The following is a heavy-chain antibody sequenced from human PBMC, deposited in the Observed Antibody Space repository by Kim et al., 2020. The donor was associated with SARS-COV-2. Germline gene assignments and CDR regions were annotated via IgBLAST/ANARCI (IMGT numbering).Heavy chain of an antibody. D-gene: IGHD6-13*01. CDR2: ISSSGSTI. V-gene: IGHV3-48*03. J-gene: IGHJ4*02. CDR1: GFTFSSYE. CDR3: ARVLSSSWYYFDY. Sequence: GGSLRLSCAASGFTFSSYEMNWVRQAPGKGLEWVSYISSSGSTIYYADSVKGRFTISRDNAKNSLYLQMNSLRAEDTAVYYCARVLSSSWYYFDYWGQGTLVTVSS.